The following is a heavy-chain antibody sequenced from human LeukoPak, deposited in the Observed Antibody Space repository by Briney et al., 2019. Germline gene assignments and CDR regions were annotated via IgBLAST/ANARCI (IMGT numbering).Heavy chain of an antibody. CDR2: ISGSGGST. D-gene: IGHD5-24*01. J-gene: IGHJ4*02. V-gene: IGHV3-23*01. Sequence: GGSLRLSCAASGFTFSSYAMSWVRQAPGKGLEWVSAISGSGGSTYYADSVKGRFTISRDNSKNTLYLQMNSLRAEDTSVYYCAKDAAGWLQLRRYFDYWGQGTLVTVSS. CDR1: GFTFSSYA. CDR3: AKDAAGWLQLRRYFDY.